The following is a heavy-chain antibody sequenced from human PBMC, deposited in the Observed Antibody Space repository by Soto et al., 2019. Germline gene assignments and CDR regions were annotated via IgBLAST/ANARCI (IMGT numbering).Heavy chain of an antibody. D-gene: IGHD2-21*02. CDR3: AKQSGDSTTYRGLDV. V-gene: IGHV6-1*01. J-gene: IGHJ6*02. CDR2: TYYRSNWYN. CDR1: GDSVSSNSAA. Sequence: QVQLQQSGPRLVKPSQTLSLTCAISGDSVSSNSAAWNWIRQSPSRGLEWLGRTYYRSNWYNDYAVSVKSRISVNTDTSKNQCSVQVNSVTPEDTARYYCAKQSGDSTTYRGLDVGGQGTPVTVSS.